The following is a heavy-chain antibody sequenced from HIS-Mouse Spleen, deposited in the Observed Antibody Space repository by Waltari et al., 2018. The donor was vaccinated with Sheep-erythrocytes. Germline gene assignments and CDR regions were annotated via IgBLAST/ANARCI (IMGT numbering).Heavy chain of an antibody. CDR3: AKRYSGSYYYYYYYGMDV. Sequence: VAVISYDGSNKYYADSVKGRFTISRDNSKNTLYLQMNSLRAEDTAVYYCAKRYSGSYYYYYYYGMDVWGQGTTVTVSS. CDR2: ISYDGSNK. V-gene: IGHV3-30*18. D-gene: IGHD1-26*01. J-gene: IGHJ6*02.